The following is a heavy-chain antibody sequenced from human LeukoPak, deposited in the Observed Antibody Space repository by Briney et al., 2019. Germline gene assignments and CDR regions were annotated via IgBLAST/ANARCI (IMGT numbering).Heavy chain of an antibody. D-gene: IGHD2-21*02. Sequence: SETLSLTCAVYGGSFSGYYWSWIRQPPGKGLEWIGEINHSGSTNYNPSLKSRVTISVDTSKNQFPLKLSSVTAADTAVYYCARPGYCGGDCYGGDAFDIWGQGTMVTVSS. CDR3: ARPGYCGGDCYGGDAFDI. CDR2: INHSGST. J-gene: IGHJ3*02. V-gene: IGHV4-34*01. CDR1: GGSFSGYY.